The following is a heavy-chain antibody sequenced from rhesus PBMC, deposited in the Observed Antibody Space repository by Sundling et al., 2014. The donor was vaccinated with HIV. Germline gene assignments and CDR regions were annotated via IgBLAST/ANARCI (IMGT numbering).Heavy chain of an antibody. J-gene: IGHJ6*01. CDR1: GFTFSSYY. CDR3: AKGIYGSSRLYYGLDS. Sequence: EVQLVESGGGLVQPGGSLRLSCTGSGFTFSSYYMYWVRQAPGKGLEWVSVINTGGGSTWYTDSVKGRFTISKENAKNTLYLQMDSLRAEDTAVYYCAKGIYGSSRLYYGLDSWGQGVVVTVSS. CDR2: INTGGGST. V-gene: IGHV3-8*01. D-gene: IGHD4-29*01.